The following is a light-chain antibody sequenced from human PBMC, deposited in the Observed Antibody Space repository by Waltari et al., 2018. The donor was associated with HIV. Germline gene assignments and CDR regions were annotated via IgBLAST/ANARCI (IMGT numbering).Light chain of an antibody. J-gene: IGKJ4*02. CDR3: RKYSSFPLT. CDR2: CAS. V-gene: IGKV4-1*01. CDR1: HSVLYIANNKNY. Sequence: DIVMSQSPDPLAFSLGERATLNCKSRHSVLYIANNKNYLAWYQQQPGQPPNLLIYCASTRDSAVPYRFSGSGSGPDFTLTISGLQAEDVSVYYCRKYSSFPLTFGGGTKVEIK.